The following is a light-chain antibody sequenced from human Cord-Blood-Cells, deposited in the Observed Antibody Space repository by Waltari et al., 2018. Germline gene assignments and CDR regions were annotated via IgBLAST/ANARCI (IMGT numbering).Light chain of an antibody. CDR2: AAS. CDR3: QQSYSTPWT. CDR1: QSLSSY. Sequence: DIQMTQSPSSLSASVGDRVTITCRASQSLSSYLHWYQQKPWKAPKLLIYAASSWQSGVPSRLSGSGSGTDFTLTISSRQPEDFATDYCQQSYSTPWTFGQGTKVEIK. V-gene: IGKV1-39*01. J-gene: IGKJ1*01.